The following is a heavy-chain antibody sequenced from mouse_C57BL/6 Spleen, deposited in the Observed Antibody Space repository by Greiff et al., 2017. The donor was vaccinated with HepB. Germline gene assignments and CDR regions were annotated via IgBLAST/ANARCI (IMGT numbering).Heavy chain of an antibody. V-gene: IGHV1-80*01. CDR3: ARTLLEGYAMDY. D-gene: IGHD1-1*01. CDR2: IYPGDGDT. CDR1: GYAFSSYW. J-gene: IGHJ4*01. Sequence: QVQLKQSGAELVKPGASVKISCKASGYAFSSYWMNWVKQRPGKGLEWIGQIYPGDGDTNYNGKFKGKATLTADKSSSTAYMQLSSLTSEDSAVYFCARTLLEGYAMDYWGQGTSVTVSS.